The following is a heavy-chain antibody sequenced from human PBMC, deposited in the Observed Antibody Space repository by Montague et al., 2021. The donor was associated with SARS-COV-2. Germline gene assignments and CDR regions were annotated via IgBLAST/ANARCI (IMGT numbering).Heavy chain of an antibody. CDR1: GGSISSYY. CDR3: ARTGLGDYDILTGYTVNAFDI. D-gene: IGHD3-9*01. V-gene: IGHV4-59*01. J-gene: IGHJ3*02. Sequence: SETLSLTCTVSGGSISSYYWSWIRQHAGKGLEWIGYIYYSGSTNYNPSLKSRVTISVDTSKNQFSLKLSSVTAADTAVYYCARTGLGDYDILTGYTVNAFDIWGQGTMVTVSS. CDR2: IYYSGST.